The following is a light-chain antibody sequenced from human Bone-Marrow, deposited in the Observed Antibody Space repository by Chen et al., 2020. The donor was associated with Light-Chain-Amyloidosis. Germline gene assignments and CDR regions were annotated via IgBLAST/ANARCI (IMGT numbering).Light chain of an antibody. J-gene: IGLJ2*01. V-gene: IGLV3-25*03. CDR2: RDT. CDR1: DLPTKY. CDR3: QSADSSGTYEVI. Sequence: SYELTQPPSVSVSPGQTARITCSGDDLPTKYAYWYQQKPGQAPVLVIPRDTERPSGISERFSGSSSGTTAPLTISGVQAEDEADYHCQSADSSGTYEVIFGGGTKLTVL.